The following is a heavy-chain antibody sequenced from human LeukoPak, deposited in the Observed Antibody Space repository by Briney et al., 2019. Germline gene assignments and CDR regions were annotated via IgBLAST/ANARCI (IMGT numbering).Heavy chain of an antibody. Sequence: SETLSLTCTVSGGSISSYYWSWIRQPPGKGLEWIGYIYYSGSTNYNPSLKSRVTISVDTSKNQFSLKLSSVTAADTAVYYCARDPLGSNEYFDYWGQGTLVTVSS. J-gene: IGHJ4*02. CDR3: ARDPLGSNEYFDY. V-gene: IGHV4-59*01. D-gene: IGHD3-16*01. CDR1: GGSISSYY. CDR2: IYYSGST.